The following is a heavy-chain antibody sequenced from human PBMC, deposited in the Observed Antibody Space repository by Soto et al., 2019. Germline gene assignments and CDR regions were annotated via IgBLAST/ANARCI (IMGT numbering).Heavy chain of an antibody. Sequence: GGSLRLSCAASGFTFSSYAMSWVRQAPGKGLGWVSAISGSGGSTYYADSVKGRFTISRDNSKNTLYLQMNSLRAEDTAVCYCAIRDCSSTSCYHGAFDIWGQGTMVTVSS. CDR1: GFTFSSYA. V-gene: IGHV3-23*01. CDR3: AIRDCSSTSCYHGAFDI. J-gene: IGHJ3*02. D-gene: IGHD2-2*01. CDR2: ISGSGGST.